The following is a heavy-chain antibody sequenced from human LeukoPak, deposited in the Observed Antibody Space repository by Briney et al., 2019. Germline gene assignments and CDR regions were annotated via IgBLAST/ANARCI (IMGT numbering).Heavy chain of an antibody. CDR2: ISWNSVTI. D-gene: IGHD2-8*02. Sequence: GGSLRLSCAASGFTFDDYAMHWVRQAPGKGLEGVSGISWNSVTIVYADSVKGRFTISRDNAKNSLYLQMNSLRAEDMALYYCAKDEFVASDFTGAFDIWGQGTMVTVSS. J-gene: IGHJ3*02. CDR1: GFTFDDYA. V-gene: IGHV3-9*03. CDR3: AKDEFVASDFTGAFDI.